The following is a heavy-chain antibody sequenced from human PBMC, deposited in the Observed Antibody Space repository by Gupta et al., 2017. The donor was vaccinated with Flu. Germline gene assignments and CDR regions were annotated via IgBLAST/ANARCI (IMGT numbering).Heavy chain of an antibody. D-gene: IGHD3-22*01. CDR3: AKDPTPTRFSSGEYYFDY. V-gene: IGHV3-30*04. CDR2: ISYGGTNK. J-gene: IGHJ4*02. Sequence: QVQLVESGGAVVHPGRSLRLPCAASEFTFSSYAMHWVRQAPGKGLEWVAVISYGGTNKDFADSVKGRFTISRDNSKNTVYLQMDSLRVEDTAVYYCAKDPTPTRFSSGEYYFDYWGQGTLVTVSS. CDR1: EFTFSSYA.